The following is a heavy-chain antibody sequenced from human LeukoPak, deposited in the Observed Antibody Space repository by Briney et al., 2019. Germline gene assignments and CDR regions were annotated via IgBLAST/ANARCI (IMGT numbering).Heavy chain of an antibody. V-gene: IGHV3-23*01. CDR3: ARQVGPDY. CDR2: ISGSGANR. J-gene: IGHJ4*02. CDR1: GFTFRNYA. Sequence: PGGSLRLYCAASGFTFRNYAMAWFRQAPGKGLEWVSAISGSGANRYFADSVKGRFTISRDNSRNALYLQMNSIRAEDTAVYFCARQVGPDYWGQGTLVTVSS.